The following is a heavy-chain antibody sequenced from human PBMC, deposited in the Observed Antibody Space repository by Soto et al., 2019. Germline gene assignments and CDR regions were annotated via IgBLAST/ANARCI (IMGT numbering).Heavy chain of an antibody. J-gene: IGHJ6*02. D-gene: IGHD3-3*01. CDR1: GGSISSGGYY. CDR2: IYYSGST. Sequence: PSETLSLTCTVSGGSISSGGYYWSWIRQHPGKGLEWIGYIYYSGSTYYNPSLKSRVTISVDTSKNQFSLKLSSVTAADTAVYYCAREGRYYDFWSGYDYYYYGMDVWGQGTTVTVSS. CDR3: AREGRYYDFWSGYDYYYYGMDV. V-gene: IGHV4-31*03.